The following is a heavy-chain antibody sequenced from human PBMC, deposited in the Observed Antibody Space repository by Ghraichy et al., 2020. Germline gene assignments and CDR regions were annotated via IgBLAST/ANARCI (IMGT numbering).Heavy chain of an antibody. CDR2: ISSSGSTI. J-gene: IGHJ4*02. CDR1: GFTFSDYY. CDR3: ARAPRDGYNWYFDY. D-gene: IGHD5-24*01. V-gene: IGHV3-11*01. Sequence: GESLNISCVASGFTFSDYYMSWIRQAPGKGLEWVSYISSSGSTIYYADSVKGRFTISRDNARNSLYLQMNSLRAEDTAVYYCARAPRDGYNWYFDYWGQGTLVTVSS.